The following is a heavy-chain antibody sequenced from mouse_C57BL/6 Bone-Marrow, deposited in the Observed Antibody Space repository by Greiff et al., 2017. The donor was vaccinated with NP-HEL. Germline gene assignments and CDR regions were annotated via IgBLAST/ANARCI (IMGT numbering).Heavy chain of an antibody. CDR1: GYSITSGYY. CDR2: ISYDGSN. V-gene: IGHV3-6*01. J-gene: IGHJ1*03. CDR3: ARDRNYGSSYGYFDV. D-gene: IGHD1-1*01. Sequence: VQLKESGPGLVKPSQSLSLTCSVTGYSITSGYYWNWIRQFPGNKLEWMGYISYDGSNNYNPSLKNRISITRDTSKNQFFLKLNSVTTEDTATYYCARDRNYGSSYGYFDVWGTGTTVTVSS.